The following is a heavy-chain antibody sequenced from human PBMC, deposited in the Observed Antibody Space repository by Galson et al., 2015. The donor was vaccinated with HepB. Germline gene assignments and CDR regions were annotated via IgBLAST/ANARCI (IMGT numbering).Heavy chain of an antibody. CDR2: LYYTGST. D-gene: IGHD2/OR15-2a*01. CDR3: ARHRHNNWRAFDI. CDR1: GGSISSYY. J-gene: IGHJ3*02. Sequence: SETLSLTCTVSGGSISSYYWSWIRQPPGKGLEWIGYLYYTGSTNYNPSLKSRVTISVDTSKNQFSLKLSSVTAADTAVYYCARHRHNNWRAFDIWGQGTMVTVSS. V-gene: IGHV4-59*08.